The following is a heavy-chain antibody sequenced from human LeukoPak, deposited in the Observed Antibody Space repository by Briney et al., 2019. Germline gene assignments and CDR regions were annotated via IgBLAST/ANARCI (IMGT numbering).Heavy chain of an antibody. CDR3: ARVSSPRLHPSNSYDRRNYFDY. J-gene: IGHJ4*02. CDR2: INHSGST. V-gene: IGHV4-34*01. Sequence: PSETLSLTCAVYGGSFSGYYWSWIRQPPGKGLEWIGQINHSGSTNYSPSLKSRVTISVDTSKNQFSLKLSSVTAADTAVYYCARVSSPRLHPSNSYDRRNYFDYWGQGTLVTVSS. D-gene: IGHD3-22*01. CDR1: GGSFSGYY.